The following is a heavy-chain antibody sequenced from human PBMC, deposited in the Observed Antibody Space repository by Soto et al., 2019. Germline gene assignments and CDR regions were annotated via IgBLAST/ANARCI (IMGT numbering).Heavy chain of an antibody. D-gene: IGHD3-16*02. CDR2: IYYSGST. Sequence: QLQLQESGPGLVKPSETLSLTCTVSGGSISSSSYYWGWIRQPPGKGLEWIGSIYYSGSTYYNPSLNSRVTISVDTSKKQFSLKLSSVAAADTSVYYCARQGHDYVWGSYRRGHYFDYWGQGTLVTVSS. V-gene: IGHV4-39*01. CDR3: ARQGHDYVWGSYRRGHYFDY. J-gene: IGHJ4*02. CDR1: GGSISSSSYY.